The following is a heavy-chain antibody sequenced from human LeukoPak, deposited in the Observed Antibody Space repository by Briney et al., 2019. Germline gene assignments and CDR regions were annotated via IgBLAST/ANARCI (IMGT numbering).Heavy chain of an antibody. J-gene: IGHJ6*02. Sequence: GGSLRLSCAASGFTVSSNYMSWVRQAPGKGLEWVSVIYSGGSTYYADSVKGRFTISRDNSKNTLYLQMNSLRAEDTAVYYCARERKPGPYGMDVWGQGTTVTVSS. CDR2: IYSGGST. CDR3: ARERKPGPYGMDV. V-gene: IGHV3-66*01. CDR1: GFTVSSNY.